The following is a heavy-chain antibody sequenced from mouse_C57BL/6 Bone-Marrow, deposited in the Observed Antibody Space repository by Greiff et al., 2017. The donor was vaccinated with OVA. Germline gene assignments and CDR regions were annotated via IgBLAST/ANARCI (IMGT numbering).Heavy chain of an antibody. Sequence: VQLQQSGAELAKPGASVKLSCKASGYTFTSYWMHWVKQRPGQGLEWIGYINPSSGYTKYNEKFKGKATLTADKSSSTAYMQLSSLTYEDSAVYDSARSELHDYWGQGTTLTVSS. CDR3: ARSELHDY. CDR1: GYTFTSYW. J-gene: IGHJ2*01. V-gene: IGHV1-7*01. CDR2: INPSSGYT.